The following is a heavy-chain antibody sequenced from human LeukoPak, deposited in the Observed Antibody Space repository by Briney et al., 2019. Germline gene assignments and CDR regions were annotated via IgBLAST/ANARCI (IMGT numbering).Heavy chain of an antibody. J-gene: IGHJ4*02. V-gene: IGHV4-59*08. CDR3: ARLQFWCGHDY. CDR2: IFYSGTT. CDR1: GVSISNHN. D-gene: IGHD3-3*01. Sequence: PSETLSLTCTVSGVSISNHNWSWIRQPPGKGLEYIGYIFYSGTTNYNPSLKSRVSISVDTSKKQFSLKLRSVTAADTAAYYCARLQFWCGHDYWGQGTLVTVSS.